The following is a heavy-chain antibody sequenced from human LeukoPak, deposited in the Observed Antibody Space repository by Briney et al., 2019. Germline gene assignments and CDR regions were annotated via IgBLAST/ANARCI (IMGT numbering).Heavy chain of an antibody. V-gene: IGHV3-13*01. CDR1: GFTFTSYD. CDR2: IGTAGDT. J-gene: IGHJ3*02. Sequence: PGGSLRLSCAASGFTFTSYDMHWVRQPLGKGLEWVSDIGTAGDTYYPGSVKGLFTISRDYAKNSLYLQMISLRDEDTAVYYCARERRSSDLAFDIWGRGTVVTVSS. CDR3: ARERRSSDLAFDI. D-gene: IGHD6-19*01.